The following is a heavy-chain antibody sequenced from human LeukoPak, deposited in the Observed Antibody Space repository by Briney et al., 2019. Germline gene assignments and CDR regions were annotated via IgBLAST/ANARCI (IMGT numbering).Heavy chain of an antibody. D-gene: IGHD2-21*01. J-gene: IGHJ4*02. CDR1: GFTLSSYS. CDR2: ISSSSSTI. Sequence: PGGSLRLSCAASGFTLSSYSMNWVRQAPGKGLEWVSYISSSSSTIYYADSVKGRFTISRDNAKNSLYLQMNSLRAEDTAVYYCARDIPAPGDAKFDCWGRGALVTVSS. CDR3: ARDIPAPGDAKFDC. V-gene: IGHV3-48*04.